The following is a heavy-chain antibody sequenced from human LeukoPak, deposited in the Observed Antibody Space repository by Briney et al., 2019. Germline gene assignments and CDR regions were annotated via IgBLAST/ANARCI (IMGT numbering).Heavy chain of an antibody. V-gene: IGHV3-74*03. J-gene: IGHJ4*02. D-gene: IGHD2/OR15-2a*01. CDR1: GFSFSSYL. Sequence: GGSLSLSCAASGFSFSSYLLHWVRQAPGKGLVWVARISPDGSSALSADSVRGRFTISRDNADNTLYLQLNSLRAEDTAVYYCARVSFCPRCHFDYWGQGTLVTVSS. CDR3: ARVSFCPRCHFDY. CDR2: ISPDGSSA.